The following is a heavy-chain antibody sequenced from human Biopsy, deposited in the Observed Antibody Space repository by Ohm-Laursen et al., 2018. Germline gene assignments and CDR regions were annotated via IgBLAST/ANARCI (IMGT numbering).Heavy chain of an antibody. CDR2: IWFDETNK. Sequence: SLRLSCAAPGFTLTNHGMHWVRQAPGKGLEWVAVIWFDETNKHYADSVKGRFTISRDNSKNMLNLQMNTLRDADTAVYYCARDPRDTALGIFDYWDLGTLVTVSS. V-gene: IGHV3-33*01. CDR1: GFTLTNHG. CDR3: ARDPRDTALGIFDY. J-gene: IGHJ4*02. D-gene: IGHD5-18*01.